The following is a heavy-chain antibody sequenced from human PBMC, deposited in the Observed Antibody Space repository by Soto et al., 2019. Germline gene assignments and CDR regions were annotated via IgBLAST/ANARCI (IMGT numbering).Heavy chain of an antibody. J-gene: IGHJ4*02. V-gene: IGHV3-48*02. CDR2: ISSSGSII. CDR1: GVEFSGHG. CDR3: AREGLYDSSGYYPYYFDY. Sequence: GVPMRLSCGASGVEFSGHGMNWVSKNPGKGLEWVAYISSSGSIISYPDSVKGRFTISRDNDKTSLYLQMNSLREEDTAVYFCAREGLYDSSGYYPYYFDYWGLGTLVT. D-gene: IGHD3-22*01.